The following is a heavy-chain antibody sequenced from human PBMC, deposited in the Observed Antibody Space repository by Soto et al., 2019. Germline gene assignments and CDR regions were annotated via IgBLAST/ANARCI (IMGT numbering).Heavy chain of an antibody. CDR3: ATRGRSLGYYYGMDV. CDR2: INAGNGNT. J-gene: IGHJ6*02. CDR1: GYTFTSYP. Sequence: QVQLVQSGAEVKKPGASVKVSCKASGYTFTSYPMHWVRQAPGQGLEWMGWINAGNGNTKYSQKFQGRVTITRDTYASTAYMELSSLRSEDTAVYYCATRGRSLGYYYGMDVWGQGTTVTVSS. D-gene: IGHD3-10*01. V-gene: IGHV1-3*01.